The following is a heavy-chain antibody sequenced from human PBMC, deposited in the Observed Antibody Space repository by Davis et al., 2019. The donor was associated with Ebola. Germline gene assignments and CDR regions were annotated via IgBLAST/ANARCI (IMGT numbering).Heavy chain of an antibody. CDR2: INAGNGNT. V-gene: IGHV1-3*01. Sequence: AASVKVSCKASGYTFTSYAMNWVRQAPGQRLEWMGWINAGNGNTKYSQKFQGRVTITRDTSASTAYMELSSLRSEDTAVYYCAREELYYDFWSGYYHYYYYGMDVWGQGTTVTVSS. D-gene: IGHD3-3*01. CDR3: AREELYYDFWSGYYHYYYYGMDV. CDR1: GYTFTSYA. J-gene: IGHJ6*02.